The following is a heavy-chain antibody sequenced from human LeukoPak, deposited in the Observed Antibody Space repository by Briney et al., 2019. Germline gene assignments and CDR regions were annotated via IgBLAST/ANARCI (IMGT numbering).Heavy chain of an antibody. CDR3: ARYYDYVWGTRNAFDI. J-gene: IGHJ3*02. CDR1: GYRFTIYW. V-gene: IGHV5-51*01. D-gene: IGHD3-16*01. Sequence: GESLKISFKGSGYRFTIYWIGWVRQMPGKGLEWMGIIYPGDSDTRYSPSFQGQVTISADKSISTAYLQWSSLKASDTATYYCARYYDYVWGTRNAFDIWGQGTMVTVSS. CDR2: IYPGDSDT.